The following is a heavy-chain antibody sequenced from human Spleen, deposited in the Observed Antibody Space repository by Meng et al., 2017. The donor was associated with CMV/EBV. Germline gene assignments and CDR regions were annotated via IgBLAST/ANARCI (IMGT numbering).Heavy chain of an antibody. D-gene: IGHD2-2*01. CDR1: GFTFDDHA. V-gene: IGHV3-9*03. CDR2: ISWNSGSI. CDR3: AKGGLRTITAAIDH. J-gene: IGHJ4*02. Sequence: SLKISCAASGFTFDDHAMHWVRQAPGKGLAWVSGISWNSGSIGYADSVKGRFTISRDNAKNSLYLQMNSLRPEDMAFYYCAKGGLRTITAAIDHWGQGTLVTVSS.